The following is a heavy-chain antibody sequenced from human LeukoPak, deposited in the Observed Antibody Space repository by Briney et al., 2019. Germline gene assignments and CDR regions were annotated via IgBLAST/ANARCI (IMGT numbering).Heavy chain of an antibody. D-gene: IGHD2-2*01. CDR2: IYYSGST. CDR3: ARDRSIVVVPAAISGRDDAFDI. Sequence: ASETLSLTCTVSGGSISSSSYYWGWIRQPPGKGLEWIGSIYYSGSTYYNPSLKSRVTISVDTSKNQFSLKLSSVTAADTAVYYCARDRSIVVVPAAISGRDDAFDIWGQGTMVTVSS. V-gene: IGHV4-39*07. J-gene: IGHJ3*02. CDR1: GGSISSSSYY.